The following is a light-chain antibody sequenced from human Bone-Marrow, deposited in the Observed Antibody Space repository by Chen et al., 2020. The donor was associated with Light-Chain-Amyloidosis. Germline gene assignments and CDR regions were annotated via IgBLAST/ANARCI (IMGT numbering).Light chain of an antibody. CDR2: WAS. Sequence: DIVMTQSPDSLAVSLGERATINCKSSQSVLYSSNNKNYLAWYQQKPRQPPKLLIYWASTRESGVPDRCSGSGSGTDFTLTISSMQAEDVAVYYCQEYYSTPRTFGQGTKVEIK. CDR1: QSVLYSSNNKNY. CDR3: QEYYSTPRT. V-gene: IGKV4-1*01. J-gene: IGKJ1*01.